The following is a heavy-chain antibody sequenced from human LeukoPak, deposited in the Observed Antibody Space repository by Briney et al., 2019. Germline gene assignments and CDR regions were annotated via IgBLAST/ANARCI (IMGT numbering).Heavy chain of an antibody. Sequence: GGSLRLSCAASGFTFSNAWMSWVRQAPGEGLEWVGCIKSKTDGRTTDYAAAVEGRFTISRDDSKNTLYLQMNSLKTEDTAVYYCTTDGDIEVVPAAMMVSDAFDIRGEGKMVTVSS. J-gene: IGHJ3*02. CDR2: IKSKTDGRTT. CDR3: TTDGDIEVVPAAMMVSDAFDI. V-gene: IGHV3-15*01. CDR1: GFTFSNAW. D-gene: IGHD2-2*01.